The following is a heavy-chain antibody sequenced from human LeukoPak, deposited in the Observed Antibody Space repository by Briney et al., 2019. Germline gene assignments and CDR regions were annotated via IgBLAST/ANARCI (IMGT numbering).Heavy chain of an antibody. CDR3: ARDARLHYYFDY. V-gene: IGHV4-4*07. D-gene: IGHD6-25*01. Sequence: KPSETLSLTCTVSGGSISSYYWSWIRQPAGKGLEWIGRFYTSGSTHYNPSLKSRVTMSIDTSKNQFSLKPSSVTAADTAVYYCARDARLHYYFDYWGQGTLVTVSS. CDR1: GGSISSYY. J-gene: IGHJ4*02. CDR2: FYTSGST.